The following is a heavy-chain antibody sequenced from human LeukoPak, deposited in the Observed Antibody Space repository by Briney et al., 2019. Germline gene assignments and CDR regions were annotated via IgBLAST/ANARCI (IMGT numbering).Heavy chain of an antibody. D-gene: IGHD4-17*01. CDR3: AKIIDYGAPDARDI. Sequence: PGGSLRLSCVASGFSFHSYAMTWVRQAPGEGLEWVAGISGSGVSTHYGDSVKGRFTISRDNSKNTLYVQMNSLKPEDTAVYYCAKIIDYGAPDARDIWGQGTMVTVSS. CDR1: GFSFHSYA. V-gene: IGHV3-23*01. J-gene: IGHJ3*02. CDR2: ISGSGVST.